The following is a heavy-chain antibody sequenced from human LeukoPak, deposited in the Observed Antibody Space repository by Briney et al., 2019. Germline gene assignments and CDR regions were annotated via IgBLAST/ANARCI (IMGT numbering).Heavy chain of an antibody. Sequence: SETLSLTCTVSGDSINSLDLWSWVRQPPGKGLEWIGEMYLSGTTHSNPSVKSRVTISIDKSKNQFFLNLSSVTAADTAVYYCAGLVGRYSSGLYYYYFDYWGQGTLVTISS. CDR3: AGLVGRYSSGLYYYYFDY. CDR2: MYLSGTT. CDR1: GDSINSLDL. V-gene: IGHV4-4*02. D-gene: IGHD3-22*01. J-gene: IGHJ4*02.